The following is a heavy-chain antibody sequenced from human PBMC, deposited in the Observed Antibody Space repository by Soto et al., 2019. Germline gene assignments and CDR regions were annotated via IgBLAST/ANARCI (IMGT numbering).Heavy chain of an antibody. Sequence: SETLSLTCTVSACSTISSSYYWGWLRQPPGKGLEWFGCIYYSRNTYYNPSHKRLVTISVDTSKNQYSLKRSSVSAADTAVYYCARHPFIGSSWSLPNSWFDPWGQGTLVTVSS. V-gene: IGHV4-39*01. CDR3: ARHPFIGSSWSLPNSWFDP. CDR1: ACSTISSSYY. CDR2: IYYSRNT. J-gene: IGHJ5*02. D-gene: IGHD6-13*01.